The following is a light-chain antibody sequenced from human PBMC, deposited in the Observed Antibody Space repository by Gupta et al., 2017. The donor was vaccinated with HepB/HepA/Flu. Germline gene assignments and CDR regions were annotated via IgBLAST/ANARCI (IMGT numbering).Light chain of an antibody. V-gene: IGKV1-5*03. CDR1: QSLNNW. CDR3: QQYQTYPWM. Sequence: DIQITESTSTLSASVGDSVTITCRASQSLNNWLAWYQQKPEKAPKLLICKASNVENGVPSRFSGSGSGTEFTLTISSLHPDDFATYYCQQYQTYPWMFGQGTKVEIK. CDR2: KAS. J-gene: IGKJ1*01.